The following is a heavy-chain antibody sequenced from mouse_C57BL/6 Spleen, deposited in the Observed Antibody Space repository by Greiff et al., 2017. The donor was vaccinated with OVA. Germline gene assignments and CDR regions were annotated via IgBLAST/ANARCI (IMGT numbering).Heavy chain of an antibody. Sequence: QVQLQQPGAELVRPGPSVTLSCKASGYTFTSYWLHWVKQRPGQGLEWIGVIDPSDSYPTYNQKFKGKATLTVATSSSTAYMQLSSLTSEDTAVYYGAREGDGNYVRYFDYWGQGTTLTVSS. CDR3: AREGDGNYVRYFDY. CDR2: IDPSDSYP. D-gene: IGHD2-1*01. J-gene: IGHJ2*01. V-gene: IGHV1-59*01. CDR1: GYTFTSYW.